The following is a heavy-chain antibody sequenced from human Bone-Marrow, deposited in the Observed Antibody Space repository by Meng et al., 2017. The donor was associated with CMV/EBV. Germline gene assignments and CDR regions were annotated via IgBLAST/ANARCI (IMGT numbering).Heavy chain of an antibody. CDR2: INPNSGGT. V-gene: IGHV1-2*02. CDR1: GYTFTGYY. J-gene: IGHJ4*02. D-gene: IGHD2-2*01. Sequence: ASVKVSCKASGYTFTGYYMHWVRQAPGQGLEWMGWINPNSGGTNCVQKFQGRVTMTTDTSTSTAYMELRSLRSDDTAVYYCARDSRVGVVVPAAIGTRDYWGQGTLVTVSS. CDR3: ARDSRVGVVVPAAIGTRDY.